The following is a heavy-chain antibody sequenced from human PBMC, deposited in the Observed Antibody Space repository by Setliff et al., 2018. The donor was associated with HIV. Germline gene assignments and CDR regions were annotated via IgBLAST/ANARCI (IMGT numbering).Heavy chain of an antibody. D-gene: IGHD3-10*01. J-gene: IGHJ2*01. CDR2: INVNNDTT. V-gene: IGHV1-2*02. Sequence: ASVKVSCKASGYTFTSHYIHWVRQAPGQGLEWMGWINVNNDTTNYAQKFQGRVSMTRDTSISTAYMELRSLTSDDTAVYYCARFYGSGSYLQDYYFDLWGRGTLVTVSS. CDR3: ARFYGSGSYLQDYYFDL. CDR1: GYTFTSHY.